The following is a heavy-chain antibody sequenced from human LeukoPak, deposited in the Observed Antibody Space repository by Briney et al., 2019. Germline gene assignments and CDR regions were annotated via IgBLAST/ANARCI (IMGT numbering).Heavy chain of an antibody. CDR1: AFTFSSYW. Sequence: GGPLRLSCAGSAFTFSSYWMSWVRQAPGKGPEWVANIKDDGSEKYYLDSVKGRFTISRDNAKNSLYLQMNSLRAEDTAVYSCARIKEYGFDIWGQGTMVTVSS. V-gene: IGHV3-7*01. D-gene: IGHD3-10*01. J-gene: IGHJ3*02. CDR3: ARIKEYGFDI. CDR2: IKDDGSEK.